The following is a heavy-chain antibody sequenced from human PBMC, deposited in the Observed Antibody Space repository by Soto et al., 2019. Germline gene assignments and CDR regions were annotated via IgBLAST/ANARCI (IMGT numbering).Heavy chain of an antibody. J-gene: IGHJ4*02. V-gene: IGHV1-2*04. Sequence: APVKVSCKASGYTFTGYYMHWVRQAPRQGLEWMGWINPNSGGTNYAQKFQGWVTMTRDTSISTAYMELSRLRSDDTAVYYCARLFSSYYDILTGNKPIDYWGQGTLVTVSS. CDR1: GYTFTGYY. D-gene: IGHD3-9*01. CDR2: INPNSGGT. CDR3: ARLFSSYYDILTGNKPIDY.